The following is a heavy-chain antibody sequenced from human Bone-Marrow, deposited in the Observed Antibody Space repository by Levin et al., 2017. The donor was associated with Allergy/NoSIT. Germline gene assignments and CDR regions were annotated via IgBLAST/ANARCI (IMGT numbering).Heavy chain of an antibody. CDR3: STPLYYGSARIDS. CDR2: IKSKTDGGTT. V-gene: IGHV3-15*01. Sequence: LSLTCAASGFTFSNVWLSWVRQSPGKGLEWVGRIKSKTDGGTTDYGAPVKGRFTISRDDSKNTLYLQMNSLKPEDTAVYFCSTPLYYGSARIDSWGQGTLVTVSS. J-gene: IGHJ4*02. CDR1: GFTFSNVW. D-gene: IGHD3-10*01.